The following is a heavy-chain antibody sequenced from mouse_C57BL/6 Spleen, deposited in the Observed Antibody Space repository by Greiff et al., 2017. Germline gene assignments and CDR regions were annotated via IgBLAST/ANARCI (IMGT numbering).Heavy chain of an antibody. CDR1: GYSFTSYY. V-gene: IGHV1-66*01. CDR3: AYDGYYAMDY. Sequence: QVHVKQSGPELVKPGASVKISCKASGYSFTSYYIHWVKQRPGQGLEWIGWIYPGSGNTKYNEKFKGKATLTADTSSSPAYMQLSSLTSEDSAVYYCAYDGYYAMDYWGQGTSVTVSS. CDR2: IYPGSGNT. J-gene: IGHJ4*01. D-gene: IGHD2-3*01.